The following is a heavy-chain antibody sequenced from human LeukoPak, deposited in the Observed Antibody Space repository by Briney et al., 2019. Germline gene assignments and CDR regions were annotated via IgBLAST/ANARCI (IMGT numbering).Heavy chain of an antibody. CDR2: INPNSGGT. V-gene: IGHV1-2*02. J-gene: IGHJ4*02. D-gene: IGHD3-3*01. CDR3: ARGGDATILEFSGWYFDY. Sequence: ASVKVSCKASGYTFTGYYMHWVRQAPGQGLEWMGWINPNSGGTNYAQRFQGRVTMTRVTSISTAYMELSRLRSGDTAVYYCARGGDATILEFSGWYFDYWGQGTLVTVSS. CDR1: GYTFTGYY.